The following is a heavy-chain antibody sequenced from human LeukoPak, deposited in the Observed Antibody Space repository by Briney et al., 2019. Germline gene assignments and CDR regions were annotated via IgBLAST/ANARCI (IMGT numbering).Heavy chain of an antibody. V-gene: IGHV4-39*01. CDR3: AASGYSTRWYYYDF. D-gene: IGHD2-8*01. CDR1: GGSISSSSYY. CDR2: IYYSGSP. Sequence: ETLSLTCTVSGGSISSSSYYWGWIRQPPGKGLEWIGSIYYSGSPYYTPSLKSRLTISVDTSKDQFSLKLTSVTAADTAVYYCAASGYSTRWYYYDFWGQGTLVTVSS. J-gene: IGHJ4*02.